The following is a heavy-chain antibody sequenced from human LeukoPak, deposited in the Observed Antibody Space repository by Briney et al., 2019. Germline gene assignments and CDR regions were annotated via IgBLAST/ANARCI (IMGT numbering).Heavy chain of an antibody. Sequence: GGSLRLSCEASGFTFSVFYMGWIRQAPGKGLEWISYISGSGSPIYYADSVKGRFTTSRDNAKNSLYLQMNSLRAEDTAVYYCVRDLNYYGLDYWGQGSLVTVSS. J-gene: IGHJ4*02. CDR3: VRDLNYYGLDY. V-gene: IGHV3-11*01. D-gene: IGHD3-10*01. CDR1: GFTFSVFY. CDR2: ISGSGSPI.